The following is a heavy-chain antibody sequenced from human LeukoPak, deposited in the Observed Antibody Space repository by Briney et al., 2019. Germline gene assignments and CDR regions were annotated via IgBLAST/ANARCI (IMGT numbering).Heavy chain of an antibody. Sequence: GGSLRLSCAASGFTFSSYAMSWVRQAPGKGLEWVSAISGSGGSTYYTDSVKGRFTISRDNSKNTLYLQMNSLRAEDTAVYYCAKDVVVVAASSYFDYWGQGTLVTVSS. CDR1: GFTFSSYA. V-gene: IGHV3-23*01. D-gene: IGHD2-15*01. CDR2: ISGSGGST. CDR3: AKDVVVVAASSYFDY. J-gene: IGHJ4*02.